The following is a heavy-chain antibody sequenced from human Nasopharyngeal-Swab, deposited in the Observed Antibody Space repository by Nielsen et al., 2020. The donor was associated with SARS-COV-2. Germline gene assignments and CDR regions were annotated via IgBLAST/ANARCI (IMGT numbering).Heavy chain of an antibody. CDR3: TRDTPAMFAY. CDR2: ISSTGDYI. Sequence: GESLKISCVASGFTFGVYTMNWVRQTPEKGLEWVSAISSTGDYIYHAASVKGRFTISRDNAKSSVYLQMDSLRAEDTAVYYCTRDTPAMFAYWGQGTLVTVSS. J-gene: IGHJ4*02. V-gene: IGHV3-21*01. CDR1: GFTFGVYT.